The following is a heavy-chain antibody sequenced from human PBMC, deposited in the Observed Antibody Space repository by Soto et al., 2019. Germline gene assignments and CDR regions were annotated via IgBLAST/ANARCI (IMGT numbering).Heavy chain of an antibody. V-gene: IGHV3-15*01. CDR1: GFTLSNAW. D-gene: IGHD3-3*01. CDR3: TTDTRRISVFGVPWDS. J-gene: IGHJ4*02. Sequence: GGSLRLSCAASGFTLSNAWMNWVRHTPGRGLGWVGRIKSRSDGGTPDYGAPVKGRFTISRDDSLNTVYLQMNSLTAEDTGVYYCTTDTRRISVFGVPWDSWGQGTLVTVSS. CDR2: IKSRSDGGTP.